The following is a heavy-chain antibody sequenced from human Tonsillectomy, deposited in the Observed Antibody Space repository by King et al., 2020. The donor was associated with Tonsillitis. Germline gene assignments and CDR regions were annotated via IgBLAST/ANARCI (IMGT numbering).Heavy chain of an antibody. D-gene: IGHD3-3*01. J-gene: IGHJ6*04. CDR2: ISGIGGST. CDR3: AKDQHYDFWSGFMDV. V-gene: IGHV3-23*04. CDR1: GFTFSNYA. Sequence: VQLVESGGGLVQPGGSLRLSCAASGFTFSNYAMSWVRQAPGKGLEWFSAISGIGGSTYSAASVKGRFTISRDNSKNTLYLQMNSLRAEDTAVYYCAKDQHYDFWSGFMDVWGIGTTVTVSS.